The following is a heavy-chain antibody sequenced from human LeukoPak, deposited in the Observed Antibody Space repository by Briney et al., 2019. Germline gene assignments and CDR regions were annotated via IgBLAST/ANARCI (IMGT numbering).Heavy chain of an antibody. CDR2: IYYSGST. CDR1: GGSISSGDYY. V-gene: IGHV4-30-4*01. CDR3: ARERPYYDFWSGSSSPYYFDY. J-gene: IGHJ4*02. Sequence: PSETLSLTCTVSGGSISSGDYYWGWIRQPPGKGLEWTGYIYYSGSTYYNPSLKSRVTISVDTSKNQFSLKLSSVTAADTAVYYCARERPYYDFWSGSSSPYYFDYWGQGTLVTVSS. D-gene: IGHD3-3*01.